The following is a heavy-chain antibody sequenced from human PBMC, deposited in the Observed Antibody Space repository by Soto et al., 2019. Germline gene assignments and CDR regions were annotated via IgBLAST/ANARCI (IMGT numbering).Heavy chain of an antibody. V-gene: IGHV1-69*12. CDR3: ARDKHGRLGELSPLDY. CDR1: GGTFSSYA. CDR2: IIPIFGTA. J-gene: IGHJ4*02. D-gene: IGHD3-16*02. Sequence: QVQLVQSGAEVKKPGSSVKVSCRASGGTFSSYAISWVRQAPGQGLEWMGGIIPIFGTANYAQKFQGRVTITADESTSTAYMELSSLRSEDTAVYYCARDKHGRLGELSPLDYWGQGTLVTVSS.